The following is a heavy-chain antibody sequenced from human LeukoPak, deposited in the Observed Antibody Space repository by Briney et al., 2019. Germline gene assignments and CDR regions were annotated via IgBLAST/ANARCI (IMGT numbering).Heavy chain of an antibody. CDR2: IIPIFGTA. V-gene: IGHV1-69*06. J-gene: IGHJ4*02. D-gene: IGHD3-22*01. CDR1: GGTFSSYA. CDR3: ARRGEDYYDSSGYPDY. Sequence: ASVKVSCKASGGTFSSYAISWVRQAPGKGLEWMEGIIPIFGTANYAQKFQGRVTITADKSTSTAYMELSSLRSEDTAVYYCARRGEDYYDSSGYPDYWGQGTLVTVSS.